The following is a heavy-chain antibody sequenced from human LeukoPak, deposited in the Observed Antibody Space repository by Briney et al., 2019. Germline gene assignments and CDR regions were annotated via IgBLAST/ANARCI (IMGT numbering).Heavy chain of an antibody. V-gene: IGHV3-7*01. CDR3: TRDPRHFDS. CDR1: GGSISSSNYY. CDR2: IEQDGSEK. D-gene: IGHD6-6*01. J-gene: IGHJ5*01. Sequence: ETLSLTCTVSGGSISSSNYYWGWVRQAPGKGLEWVANIEQDGSEKNYLDSVKGRFTISRDNAKNSLYLQMSSLRVEDTAVYYCTRDPRHFDSCGQGTLVTVSS.